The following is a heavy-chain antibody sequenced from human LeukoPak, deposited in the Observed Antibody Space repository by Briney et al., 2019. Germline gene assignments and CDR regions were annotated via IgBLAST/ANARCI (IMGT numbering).Heavy chain of an antibody. CDR2: IIPIFGTA. Sequence: GASVKVSCKASGGTFSSYAISWVRQAPGQGLEWMGGIIPIFGTANYAQKFQGRVTITADESTSTAYMELSSLRSEDTAVYYCARNTQWLVGFLDYWGQGTLVTVSS. V-gene: IGHV1-69*13. CDR1: GGTFSSYA. J-gene: IGHJ4*02. CDR3: ARNTQWLVGFLDY. D-gene: IGHD6-19*01.